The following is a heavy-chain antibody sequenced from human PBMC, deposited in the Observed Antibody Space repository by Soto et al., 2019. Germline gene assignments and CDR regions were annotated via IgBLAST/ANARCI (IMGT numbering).Heavy chain of an antibody. V-gene: IGHV3-7*01. Sequence: GGSLRLSCAASGFTFSSYWMSWVRQAPGKGLEWVANIKQDGSEKYYVDSVKGRFTISRDNAKNSLYLQMNSLRAEDTAVYYCARDRGHDFWSGYSNDAFDIWGQGTMVTVSS. CDR1: GFTFSSYW. J-gene: IGHJ3*02. CDR2: IKQDGSEK. D-gene: IGHD3-3*01. CDR3: ARDRGHDFWSGYSNDAFDI.